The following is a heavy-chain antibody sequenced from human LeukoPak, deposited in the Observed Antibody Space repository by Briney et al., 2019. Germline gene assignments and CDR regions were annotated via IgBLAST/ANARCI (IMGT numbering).Heavy chain of an antibody. D-gene: IGHD6-19*01. CDR1: GFTFDDYA. CDR2: ISWNSGSI. V-gene: IGHV3-9*01. CDR3: AKDIRGSGWYPYYYYYMDV. Sequence: GGSLRLSCAASGFTFDDYAMHWVRQAPGKGLEWVSGISWNSGSIGYADSVKGRFTISRDNAKNSLYLQMNSLRAEDTALYYCAKDIRGSGWYPYYYYYMDVWGKGTTVTVSS. J-gene: IGHJ6*03.